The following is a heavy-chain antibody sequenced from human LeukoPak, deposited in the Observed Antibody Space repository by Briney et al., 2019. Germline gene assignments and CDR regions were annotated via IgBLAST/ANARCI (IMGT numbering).Heavy chain of an antibody. CDR1: GFTFSSNS. Sequence: GGSLRLSCAASGFTFSSNSMNWVRQAPGKGLEWVSYIGTSSSTIYYADSVKGRFTISRDNAKNSLYLQMNSLRDEDTAVYYCARHDYGGNSGDSWGQGTLVTVSS. J-gene: IGHJ4*02. D-gene: IGHD4-23*01. V-gene: IGHV3-48*02. CDR2: IGTSSSTI. CDR3: ARHDYGGNSGDS.